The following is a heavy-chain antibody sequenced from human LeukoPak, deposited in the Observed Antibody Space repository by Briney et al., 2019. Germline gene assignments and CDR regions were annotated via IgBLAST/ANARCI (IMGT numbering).Heavy chain of an antibody. CDR2: IKQDGSEK. J-gene: IGHJ4*02. Sequence: GGSLRLSCAASGFTFSSYWMSWVRQAPGMGLEWVANIKQDGSEKYYVDSVKGRFTLSRDNANNSLYLQMNSLRSEDTAVYYCARWSEQWLVVGFDYWGQGTLVTVSS. V-gene: IGHV3-7*01. CDR1: GFTFSSYW. CDR3: ARWSEQWLVVGFDY. D-gene: IGHD6-19*01.